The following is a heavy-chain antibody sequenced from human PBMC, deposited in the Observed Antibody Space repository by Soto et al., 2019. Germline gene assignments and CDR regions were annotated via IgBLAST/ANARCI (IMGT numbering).Heavy chain of an antibody. CDR3: ARDRGYHVQYAVDWFDP. V-gene: IGHV1-18*01. J-gene: IGHJ5*02. D-gene: IGHD3-22*01. CDR2: ISAYNGNT. Sequence: ASVQVSCKASGYTFTSYCISWVRQAPGQGLEWMGWISAYNGNTNYAQKLQGRVTMTTDTSTSTAYMELRSLRSDDTAVYYCARDRGYHVQYAVDWFDPWGQGTLVTVS. CDR1: GYTFTSYC.